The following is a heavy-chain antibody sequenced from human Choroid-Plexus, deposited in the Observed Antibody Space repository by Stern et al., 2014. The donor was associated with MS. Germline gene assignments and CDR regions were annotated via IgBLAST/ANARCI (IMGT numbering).Heavy chain of an antibody. CDR3: AKDRQYLTYFFDH. CDR1: GFTLGSCA. J-gene: IGHJ5*02. D-gene: IGHD2/OR15-2a*01. CDR2: VSYDGSNK. V-gene: IGHV3-30*18. Sequence: QVQLVQSGGGVVQPGRPLRLSCVASGFTLGSCAMHWVSQAPGKGLEWVAGVSYDGSNKYDADSVKGRFTISRDNSQNTLYMQMSSLRPEDTAVYYCAKDRQYLTYFFDHWGQGSLVTVSS.